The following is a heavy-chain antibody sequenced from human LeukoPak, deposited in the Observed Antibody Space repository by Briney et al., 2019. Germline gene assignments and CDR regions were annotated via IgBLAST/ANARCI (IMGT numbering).Heavy chain of an antibody. Sequence: ASVKVSCKASGYTLTGYFMHWVRQPPGQGLEWMGWINPKNGDTNYAQNLQGRVTMTRDTSISTAYMELSRLRSDDTAVYYCGRSHGGNSFDYWGQGTLVTVSS. V-gene: IGHV1-2*02. CDR3: GRSHGGNSFDY. D-gene: IGHD4-23*01. CDR1: GYTLTGYF. J-gene: IGHJ4*02. CDR2: INPKNGDT.